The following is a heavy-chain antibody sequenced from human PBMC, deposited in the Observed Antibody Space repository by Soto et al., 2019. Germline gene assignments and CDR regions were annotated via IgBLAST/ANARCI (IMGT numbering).Heavy chain of an antibody. D-gene: IGHD2-2*01. J-gene: IGHJ5*02. CDR1: GFTFSSYA. CDR2: ISYDGSNK. V-gene: IGHV3-30-3*01. CDR3: SALAAAIISTNWFGP. Sequence: GGSLRLSCAASGFTFSSYAMHWVRQAPGKGLEWVAVISYDGSNKYYADSVKGRFTISRDNSKNTLYLQMNSLRAEDTAVYYYSALAAAIISTNWFGPWGQGTLGTAS.